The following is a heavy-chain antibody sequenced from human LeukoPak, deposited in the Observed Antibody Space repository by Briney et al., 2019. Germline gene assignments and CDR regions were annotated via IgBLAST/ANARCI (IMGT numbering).Heavy chain of an antibody. V-gene: IGHV4-38-2*02. Sequence: SETLSLTCAVSGYSISSGYYWGWIRQPPGKGLEWIGSIYHSGSTYYNPSLKSRVTMSVDTSKNQFSLKLSSVTAADTAVYYCARDDYGDYWGQGTLVTVSS. CDR1: GYSISSGYY. J-gene: IGHJ4*02. CDR3: ARDDYGDY. CDR2: IYHSGST.